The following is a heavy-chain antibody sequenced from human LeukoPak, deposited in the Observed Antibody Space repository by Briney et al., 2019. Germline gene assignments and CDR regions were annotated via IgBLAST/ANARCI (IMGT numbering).Heavy chain of an antibody. D-gene: IGHD1-26*01. CDR2: IYYSGST. CDR3: ATVPGATPY. CDR1: GGSISSYY. J-gene: IGHJ4*02. Sequence: PSETLSLTCTVSGGSISSYYWSWIRQPPGKGLEWIGYIYYSGSTNYNPSLKSRVTISVDTSKNQFSLKLSSVTAEDTAVYYCATVPGATPYWGQGTLVTVSS. V-gene: IGHV4-59*01.